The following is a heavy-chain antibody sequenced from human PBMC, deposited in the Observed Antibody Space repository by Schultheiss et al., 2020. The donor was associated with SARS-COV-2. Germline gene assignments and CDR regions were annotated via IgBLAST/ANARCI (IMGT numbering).Heavy chain of an antibody. J-gene: IGHJ6*03. Sequence: GGSLRLSCAASGFTFSDYYISWVRQAPGKGLEWVSGINWNGGSTGYADSVKGRFTISRDNAKNSLYLQMDSLRVEDTAVYYCARSRYGTSSHNYYMDVWGKGTTVTVSS. CDR3: ARSRYGTSSHNYYMDV. CDR1: GFTFSDYY. D-gene: IGHD6-6*01. V-gene: IGHV3-20*04. CDR2: INWNGGST.